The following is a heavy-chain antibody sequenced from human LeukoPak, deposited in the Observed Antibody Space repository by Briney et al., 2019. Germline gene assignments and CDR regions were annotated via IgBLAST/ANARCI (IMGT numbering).Heavy chain of an antibody. CDR2: PIFGTA. V-gene: IGHV1-69*01. J-gene: IGHJ6*02. Sequence: PIFGTANSAQKFQGRVTITADESTSTAYMELSSLRSEDTAVYYCASYTINFDYYYYYGMDVWGQGATVTVSS. CDR3: ASYTINFDYYYYYGMDV. D-gene: IGHD5-12*01.